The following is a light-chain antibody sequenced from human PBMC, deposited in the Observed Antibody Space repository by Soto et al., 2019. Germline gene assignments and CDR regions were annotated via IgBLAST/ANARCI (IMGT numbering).Light chain of an antibody. CDR3: QQYGSSSPTT. CDR1: QSVSSNY. CDR2: SAS. J-gene: IGKJ5*01. V-gene: IGKV3-20*01. Sequence: EIVLTQSPGTLSLSPGEGATLSCRASQSVSSNYLAWYQQRPGQAPRLLIYSASSRATGIPDRFSGGGSGTDFTLTISRLEPEDFAVYYCQQYGSSSPTTFGQGTRLEIE.